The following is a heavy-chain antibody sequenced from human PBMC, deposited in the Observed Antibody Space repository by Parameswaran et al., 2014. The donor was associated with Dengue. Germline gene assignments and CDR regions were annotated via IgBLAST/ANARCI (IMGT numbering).Heavy chain of an antibody. D-gene: IGHD2-2*02. CDR3: ARVAAIRNWFDP. CDR2: IYYSGST. Sequence: VRQMPGKGLEWIGSIYYSGSTYYNPSLKSRVTISVDTSKNQFSLKLSSVTAADTAVYYCARVAAIRNWFDPWGQGTLVTVSS. V-gene: IGHV4-39*01. J-gene: IGHJ5*02.